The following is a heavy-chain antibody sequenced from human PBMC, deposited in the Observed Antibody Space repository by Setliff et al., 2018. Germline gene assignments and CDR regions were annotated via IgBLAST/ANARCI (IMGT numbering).Heavy chain of an antibody. J-gene: IGHJ4*02. V-gene: IGHV4-34*01. CDR3: AAPGGGSYRF. CDR2: IDYTGNT. Sequence: SETLSLTCAVYGGSFSAYYWGWIRQPPGKGLEWIGSIDYTGNTWHNPSLKSRVTISVDTSKNQFSLNLSSVTAADTAVYYCAAPGGGSYRFWGQGTLVTVSS. D-gene: IGHD1-26*01. CDR1: GGSFSAYY.